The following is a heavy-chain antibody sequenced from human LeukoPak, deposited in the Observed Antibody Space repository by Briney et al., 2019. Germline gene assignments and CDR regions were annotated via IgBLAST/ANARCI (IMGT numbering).Heavy chain of an antibody. CDR1: GGAFSSYT. CDR2: IIPIFGTT. Sequence: SVKVSCKASGGAFSSYTISWVRQAPGQGLEWMGGIIPIFGTTNYAQRFQGRVTISADESTSTAYMELSSLRSEDTAVYYCASVWFGPAIHGYFQHWGQGTLVTVTS. CDR3: ASVWFGPAIHGYFQH. J-gene: IGHJ1*01. V-gene: IGHV1-69*01. D-gene: IGHD2-21*02.